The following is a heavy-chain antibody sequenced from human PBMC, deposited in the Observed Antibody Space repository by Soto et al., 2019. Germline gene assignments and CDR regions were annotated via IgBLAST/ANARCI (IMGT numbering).Heavy chain of an antibody. CDR3: AKAAIGDSISYGMDV. V-gene: IGHV3-23*01. Sequence: EVQLLESGGDLVQPGGSLRLSCAASGFTFSKFVMRWVRQTPGKGLEWVSTITETGGDTYYTDSVKGRFTISRDNSENTMYLRMSSLRADDTAVYYCAKAAIGDSISYGMDVWGQGTTVIVSS. D-gene: IGHD3-22*01. CDR1: GFTFSKFV. J-gene: IGHJ6*01. CDR2: ITETGGDT.